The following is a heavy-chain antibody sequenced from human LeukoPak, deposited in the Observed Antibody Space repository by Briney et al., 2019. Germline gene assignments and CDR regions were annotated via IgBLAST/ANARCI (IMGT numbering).Heavy chain of an antibody. Sequence: ASVKVSCKASGYTFTNYDINWVRQATGQGLEWMGWMNPNSGNTGFAQKFQGRLTMTRDTSISTAYVELSSLGPEDTAIYYCARDRPLEVTTANFDYWGQGTLVTVSS. CDR2: MNPNSGNT. CDR3: ARDRPLEVTTANFDY. J-gene: IGHJ4*02. V-gene: IGHV1-8*01. D-gene: IGHD4-17*01. CDR1: GYTFTNYD.